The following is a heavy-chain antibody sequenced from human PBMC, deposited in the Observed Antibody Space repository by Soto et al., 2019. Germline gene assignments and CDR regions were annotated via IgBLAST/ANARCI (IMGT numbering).Heavy chain of an antibody. CDR1: GFTFSNAW. J-gene: IGHJ3*02. CDR3: TTILGYCSSTSCYAFSAFDI. D-gene: IGHD2-2*01. Sequence: GGSLRLSCAASGFTFSNAWMSWVRQAPGKGLEWVGRIKSKTDGGTTDYAAPVKGRFTISRDDSKNTLYLQMNSLKTEDTAVYYCTTILGYCSSTSCYAFSAFDIWGQGTMVTVSS. CDR2: IKSKTDGGTT. V-gene: IGHV3-15*01.